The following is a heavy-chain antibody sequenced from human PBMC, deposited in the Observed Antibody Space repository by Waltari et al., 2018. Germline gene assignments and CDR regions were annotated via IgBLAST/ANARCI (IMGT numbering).Heavy chain of an antibody. V-gene: IGHV3-48*01. CDR1: EFTFRSYS. CDR2: ISKSRTTI. Sequence: EVQLVESGGGSVQPGGSLRLSCAASEFTFRSYSMNWVRQAPGQGVEWVAYISKSRTTIYDADSVKGRFTISRDNDQNSLYLQMNSLRAEDTAVYYCAREIRGTGYFPDAFDIWGQGTMVTVSS. D-gene: IGHD3-9*01. J-gene: IGHJ3*02. CDR3: AREIRGTGYFPDAFDI.